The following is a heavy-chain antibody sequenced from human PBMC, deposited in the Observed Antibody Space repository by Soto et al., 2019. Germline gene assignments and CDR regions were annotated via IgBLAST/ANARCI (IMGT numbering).Heavy chain of an antibody. V-gene: IGHV3-33*01. D-gene: IGHD1-26*01. CDR3: ARLSGSSLDY. J-gene: IGHJ4*02. CDR1: GFIFSSDG. Sequence: QVQLVESGGGVVQPGRSLRLSCAASGFIFSSDGMHWVRQAPGKGLEWVALIWYDASKKYYADSVKGRFTISRDNSKNTLYLQMNSLRAEDTAVYYCARLSGSSLDYWGQGTLVTVSS. CDR2: IWYDASKK.